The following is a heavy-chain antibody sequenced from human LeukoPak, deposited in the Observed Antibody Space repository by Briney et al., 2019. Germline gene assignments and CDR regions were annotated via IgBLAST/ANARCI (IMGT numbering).Heavy chain of an antibody. CDR1: GYTFTSYY. J-gene: IGHJ4*02. CDR3: AREDVVAADFDY. Sequence: ASVKVSCKASGYTFTSYYMHWVRQARGQGLEWMGRINPNSGGTNYAQKFQGRVTMTRDTSISTAYMELSRLRSDDTAVYYCAREDVVAADFDYWGQGTLVTVSS. CDR2: INPNSGGT. V-gene: IGHV1-2*06. D-gene: IGHD2-15*01.